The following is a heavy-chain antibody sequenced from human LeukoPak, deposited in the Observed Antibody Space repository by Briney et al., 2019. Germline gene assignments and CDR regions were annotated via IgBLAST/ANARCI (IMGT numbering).Heavy chain of an antibody. CDR3: AKVREVGTNIEVVVVDISGAFDM. Sequence: ASVKVSCKASGYTFTGYYMHWVRQAPGQGLEWMGWINPNSGDTNVAQKFQGRVTLTRDTSISTSYMELSSLRSDDTAVYFCAKVREVGTNIEVVVVDISGAFDMWGQGTKVTVSS. J-gene: IGHJ3*02. CDR2: INPNSGDT. V-gene: IGHV1-2*02. CDR1: GYTFTGYY. D-gene: IGHD2-15*01.